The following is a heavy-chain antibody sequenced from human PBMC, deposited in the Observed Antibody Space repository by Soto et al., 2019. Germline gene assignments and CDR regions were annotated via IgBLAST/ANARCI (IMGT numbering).Heavy chain of an antibody. CDR2: INPNGGST. D-gene: IGHD1-1*01. CDR3: ARNLATGDY. Sequence: QVQLVQSGAEVKKPGASVKLSCKASGYTFTSYYIHWVRQAPGQGLEWMAIINPNGGSTNYAQKFQGRVTVTRDTSTRTVYMELTSLRSEDTAVYYCARNLATGDYWGQGTLVTVSS. V-gene: IGHV1-46*01. CDR1: GYTFTSYY. J-gene: IGHJ4*02.